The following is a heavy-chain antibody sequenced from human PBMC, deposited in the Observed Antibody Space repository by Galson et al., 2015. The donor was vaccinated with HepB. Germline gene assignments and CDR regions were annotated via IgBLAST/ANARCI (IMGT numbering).Heavy chain of an antibody. D-gene: IGHD6-13*01. CDR3: ARDLPDEYSTSGYRGFLFAP. Sequence: SVKVSCKASGGTFSSYAISWVRQAPGQGLEWMGGIIPIFGTANYAQKFQGRVTITADKSTSTAYMELSSLRSEDTAVYYCARDLPDEYSTSGYRGFLFAPWGQEPWSPSPQ. J-gene: IGHJ5*02. CDR2: IIPIFGTA. V-gene: IGHV1-69*06. CDR1: GGTFSSYA.